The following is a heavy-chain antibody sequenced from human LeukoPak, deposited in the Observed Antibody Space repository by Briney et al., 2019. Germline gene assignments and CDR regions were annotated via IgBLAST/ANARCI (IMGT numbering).Heavy chain of an antibody. CDR2: IYTSGST. D-gene: IGHD4-17*01. J-gene: IGHJ3*02. CDR1: GGSISSYY. Sequence: SETLSLTCAVYGGSISSYYWSWIRQPAGKGLEWIGRIYTSGSTNYNPSLKSRVTMSVDTSKNQFSLKLSSVTAADTAVYYCARDTTVTTTTTGNFDIWGQGTMVTVSS. V-gene: IGHV4-4*07. CDR3: ARDTTVTTTTTGNFDI.